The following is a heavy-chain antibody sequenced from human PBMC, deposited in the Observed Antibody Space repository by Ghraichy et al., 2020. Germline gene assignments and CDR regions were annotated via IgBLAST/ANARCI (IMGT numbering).Heavy chain of an antibody. D-gene: IGHD4-17*01. Sequence: GGSLRLSCAASGFAFRSYSMNWVRQAPGKGLEWVSSISSSSRYIYYADSVKGRFTISRDDAENSLFLQMNSLRAEDTAVYYCARDRTAVTTAYFQYWGQDTLVTVSS. CDR3: ARDRTAVTTAYFQY. V-gene: IGHV3-21*01. J-gene: IGHJ1*01. CDR1: GFAFRSYS. CDR2: ISSSSRYI.